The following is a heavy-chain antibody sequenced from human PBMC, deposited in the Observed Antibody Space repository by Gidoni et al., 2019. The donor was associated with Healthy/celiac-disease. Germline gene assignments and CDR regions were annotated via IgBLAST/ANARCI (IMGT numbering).Heavy chain of an antibody. CDR3: AKAPYPDPLYNWFDP. CDR2: ISGSGGST. J-gene: IGHJ5*02. D-gene: IGHD2-21*01. Sequence: VQPGRSLRLSCAASGFTFSSYAMSWVRQAPGKGLEWVSAISGSGGSTYYADSVKGRFTISRDNSKNTLYLQMNSLRAEDTAVYYCAKAPYPDPLYNWFDPWGQGTLVTVSS. CDR1: GFTFSSYA. V-gene: IGHV3-23*01.